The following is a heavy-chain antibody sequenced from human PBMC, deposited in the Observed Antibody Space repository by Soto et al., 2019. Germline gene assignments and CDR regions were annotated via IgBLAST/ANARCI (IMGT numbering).Heavy chain of an antibody. CDR2: ISTSGGGT. CDR1: GFSFITYA. Sequence: PGGSLRLSCSASGFSFITYAMSWVRQAPGKGLEWVSSISTSGGGTYYAGSVKGRFTISRDNSKNTLYLQMNSLRAEDTAVYYCARDRWLTTYVGPNDYWGQGTLVTVSS. CDR3: ARDRWLTTYVGPNDY. D-gene: IGHD3-16*01. V-gene: IGHV3-23*01. J-gene: IGHJ4*02.